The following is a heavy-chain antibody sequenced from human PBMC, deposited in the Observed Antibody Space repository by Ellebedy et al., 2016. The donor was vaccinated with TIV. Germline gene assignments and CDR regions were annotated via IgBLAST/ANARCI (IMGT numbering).Heavy chain of an antibody. V-gene: IGHV4-59*01. J-gene: IGHJ4*02. CDR1: GGSISSYY. CDR3: ARSSGWDRFDY. D-gene: IGHD6-19*01. Sequence: MPSETLSLTCTVSGGSISSYYWSWIRQPPGKGLAWIGYIYYSGSTNYNPSLKSRFTISVDTSKNQFSLKLSSVTAADTAVYYWARSSGWDRFDYWGQGTLVTVSS. CDR2: IYYSGST.